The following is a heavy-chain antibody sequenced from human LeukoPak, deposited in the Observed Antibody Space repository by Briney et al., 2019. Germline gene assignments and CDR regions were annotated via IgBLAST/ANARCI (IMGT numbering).Heavy chain of an antibody. J-gene: IGHJ3*02. CDR2: IYPSAIT. V-gene: IGHV4-4*07. D-gene: IGHD2-15*01. CDR1: GGSMSSYY. CDR3: ARGSGGNAFDI. Sequence: SETLSLTCTVSGGSMSSYYWSWIRQPAGKGLEWIGRIYPSAITNYKPSLKSRVTMSVDTPKNQFSLKLSSVTAADTAVYFCARGSGGNAFDIWGQGTMVTVSS.